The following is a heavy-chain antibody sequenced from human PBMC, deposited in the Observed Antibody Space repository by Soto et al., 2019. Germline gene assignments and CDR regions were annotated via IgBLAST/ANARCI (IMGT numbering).Heavy chain of an antibody. CDR1: GNTFTTYW. CDR3: ERHHTRRDLYFDY. Sequence: XESLRLYCKGSGNTFTTYWIGLVLQMPGKGLEWMGIIYPGDSDTIYSPSFQGQVTISADKSVNTAYLQWSSLKASDTAMYYCERHHTRRDLYFDYWGQGTLVTVSS. V-gene: IGHV5-51*01. J-gene: IGHJ4*02. CDR2: IYPGDSDT.